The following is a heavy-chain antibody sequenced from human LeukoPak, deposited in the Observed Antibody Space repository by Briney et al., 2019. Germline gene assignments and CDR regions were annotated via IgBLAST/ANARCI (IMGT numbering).Heavy chain of an antibody. V-gene: IGHV3-30*02. Sequence: GGSLRLSCAASGFTFDDYGMSWVRQAPGKGLEWVAFIRYDGSNKYYADSVKGRFTISRDNSKNTLYLQMNSLRAEDTAVYYCAKESDTTVDYWGQGTLVTVSS. D-gene: IGHD5-18*01. J-gene: IGHJ4*02. CDR3: AKESDTTVDY. CDR2: IRYDGSNK. CDR1: GFTFDDYG.